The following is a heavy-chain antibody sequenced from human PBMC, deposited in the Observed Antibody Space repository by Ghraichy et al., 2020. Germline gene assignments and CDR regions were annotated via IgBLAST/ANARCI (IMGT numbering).Heavy chain of an antibody. CDR1: GFGFSDYA. CDR2: ITGSGADT. CDR3: AKGNLPYWGGASCYPLDL. J-gene: IGHJ2*01. V-gene: IGHV3-23*01. Sequence: GGSLRLSCVASGFGFSDYAMAWLRQAPGKRLEWFSAITGSGADTYTADSVIGRFTISRDNSRNTLFLQMNSLIVEDTAVYYCAKGNLPYWGGASCYPLDLWGRGTLVTVSS. D-gene: IGHD2-15*01.